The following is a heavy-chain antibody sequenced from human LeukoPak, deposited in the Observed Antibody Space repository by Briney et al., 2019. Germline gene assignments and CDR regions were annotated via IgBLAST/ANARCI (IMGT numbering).Heavy chain of an antibody. Sequence: SETLSLTCAVYGDSFSGYYWSWIRQPPGKGLEWIAEINHRGTTHYNPSLKSRVTISVDTSKNQFSLKLSSVTAADTAVYYCARHFRGVVVHLHYFDYWGQGTLVTVSS. J-gene: IGHJ4*02. V-gene: IGHV4-34*01. CDR3: ARHFRGVVVHLHYFDY. CDR2: INHRGTT. D-gene: IGHD3-10*01. CDR1: GDSFSGYY.